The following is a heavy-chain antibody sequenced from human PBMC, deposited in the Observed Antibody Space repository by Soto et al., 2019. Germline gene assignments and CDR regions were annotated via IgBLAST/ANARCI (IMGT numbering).Heavy chain of an antibody. J-gene: IGHJ4*01. Sequence: ASVKVSCKASGYTFTSYGISWVRQAPGQGLEWMGWISAYNGNTNYAQKPQGRVTMTTDTSTRTAYMELRSLRSDDTAVYYCAREGSSTSCYDYWGHGTLVTVSS. CDR1: GYTFTSYG. D-gene: IGHD2-2*01. CDR3: AREGSSTSCYDY. CDR2: ISAYNGNT. V-gene: IGHV1-18*01.